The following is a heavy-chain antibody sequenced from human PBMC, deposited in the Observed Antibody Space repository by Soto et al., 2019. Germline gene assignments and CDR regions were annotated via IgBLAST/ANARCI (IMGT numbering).Heavy chain of an antibody. CDR2: IYYSGST. CDR1: GGSVSSGDYF. Sequence: SETLSLTCTVSGGSVSSGDYFWSWLRQSPGKRLEWIAYIYYSGSTNYNPSLKSRATISVDTSKSQVTLTLTSMTAADSALYYCARSPNYYYYGFDVWGQGTAVTVSS. D-gene: IGHD3-10*01. CDR3: ARSPNYYYYGFDV. V-gene: IGHV4-61*08. J-gene: IGHJ6*02.